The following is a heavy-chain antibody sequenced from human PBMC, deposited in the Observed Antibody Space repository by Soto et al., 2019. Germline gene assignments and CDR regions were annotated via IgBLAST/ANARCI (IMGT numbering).Heavy chain of an antibody. D-gene: IGHD2-2*01. Sequence: ASVKVSCEASGYTFTLYAIHWVRQAPGQRLEWMGYINTGNGNTKYSEKFQGRVTITRDTSATTAYMELSSLRSEDTAVYYCARRASRHFDYWGQGTLVTVSS. V-gene: IGHV1-3*04. CDR2: INTGNGNT. J-gene: IGHJ4*02. CDR1: GYTFTLYA. CDR3: ARRASRHFDY.